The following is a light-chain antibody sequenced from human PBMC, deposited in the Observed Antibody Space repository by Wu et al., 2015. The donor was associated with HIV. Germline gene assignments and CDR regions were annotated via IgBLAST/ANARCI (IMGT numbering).Light chain of an antibody. Sequence: EIVLTQSPGTLSLSPGERATLSCRASQSVSSSYLAWYQQKPGQAPRLLIYGASNKATGVPNRFSGSGSGTDFTLTISRLEPEDSAVYYCQQYGSSPPVTFGQGTRLEIK. CDR3: QQYGSSPPVT. CDR1: QSVSSSY. J-gene: IGKJ5*01. CDR2: GAS. V-gene: IGKV3-20*01.